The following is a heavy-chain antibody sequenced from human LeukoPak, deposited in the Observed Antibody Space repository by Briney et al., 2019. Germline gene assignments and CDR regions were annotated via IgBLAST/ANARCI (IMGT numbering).Heavy chain of an antibody. CDR1: GGSISSGSYF. Sequence: SETLSLTCTVSGGSISSGSYFWSWIRQPAGKGLEWIGRIYTTGYTNYNPSLKSRVAMSLATTENQLSLKLSSVTAADTAVYYCAREVVPPGATGDNWFDPWGQGTLVTVSA. CDR2: IYTTGYT. CDR3: AREVVPPGATGDNWFDP. J-gene: IGHJ5*02. V-gene: IGHV4-61*02. D-gene: IGHD2-2*01.